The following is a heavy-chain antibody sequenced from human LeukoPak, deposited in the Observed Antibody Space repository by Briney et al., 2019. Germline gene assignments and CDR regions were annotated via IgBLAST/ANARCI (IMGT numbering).Heavy chain of an antibody. CDR3: ARDLTPGWYFDL. CDR1: GGSISSGDYY. CDR2: IYYSGST. V-gene: IGHV4-30-4*08. J-gene: IGHJ2*01. D-gene: IGHD4-23*01. Sequence: PSETLSLTCIVSGGSISSGDYYWSWIRQPPGKGLEWIGYIYYSGSTYYNPSLKSRVTISVDTSKNQFSLKLSSVTAADTAVYYCARDLTPGWYFDLWGRGTLATVSS.